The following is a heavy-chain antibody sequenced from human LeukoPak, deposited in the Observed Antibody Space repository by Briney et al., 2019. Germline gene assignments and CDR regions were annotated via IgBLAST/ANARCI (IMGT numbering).Heavy chain of an antibody. CDR2: IYPGDSDT. CDR1: GYSFTSYW. CDR3: ARARPNYYDSSGYYPV. J-gene: IGHJ4*02. V-gene: IGHV5-51*01. D-gene: IGHD3-22*01. Sequence: GESLKISCKGSGYSFTSYWIGWVRQMPGKGLEWMGIIYPGDSDTRYSPSFQGQVTISADKSISTAYMELSRLRSDDTAVYYCARARPNYYDSSGYYPVWGQGTLVTVSS.